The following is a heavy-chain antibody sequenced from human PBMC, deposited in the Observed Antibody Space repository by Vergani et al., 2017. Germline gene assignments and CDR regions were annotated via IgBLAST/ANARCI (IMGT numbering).Heavy chain of an antibody. CDR3: ARMGGYDEGDAFRIGYFDS. CDR1: GYSISSGYF. V-gene: IGHV4-38-2*02. D-gene: IGHD3-22*01. Sequence: QVQLQESGPRLVKPSEILSLICSVSGYSISSGYFWGWIRQSPGKGLEWLGTIDRTGRTHLSPSLKSRLTISVDTTKNQFSLRLTSATAADTAMYYCARMGGYDEGDAFRIGYFDSWGPGILVTVSS. J-gene: IGHJ4*02. CDR2: IDRTGRT.